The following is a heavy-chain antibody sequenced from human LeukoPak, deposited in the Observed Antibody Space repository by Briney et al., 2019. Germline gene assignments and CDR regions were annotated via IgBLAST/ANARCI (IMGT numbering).Heavy chain of an antibody. J-gene: IGHJ5*02. D-gene: IGHD2/OR15-2a*01. CDR2: IKEDGREK. CDR1: GFTFSTFW. CDR3: VRDPFFSVP. Sequence: GGSLRLSCATSGFTFSTFWMSWVRQAPGKGLEWVANIKEDGREKYYVDSVKGRFTISRDNGKNSLYLQMNSLRVDDTALYYCVRDPFFSVPWGQGTLVTVSS. V-gene: IGHV3-7*01.